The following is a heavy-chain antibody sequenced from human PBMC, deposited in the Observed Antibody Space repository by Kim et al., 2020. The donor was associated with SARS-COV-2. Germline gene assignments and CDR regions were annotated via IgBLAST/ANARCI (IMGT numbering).Heavy chain of an antibody. Sequence: KFQGRDTITRDPSASTAYMELSSLGSEDTAVYYCARDSYDSSGFDYWGQGTLVTVSS. D-gene: IGHD3-22*01. V-gene: IGHV1-3*01. CDR3: ARDSYDSSGFDY. J-gene: IGHJ4*02.